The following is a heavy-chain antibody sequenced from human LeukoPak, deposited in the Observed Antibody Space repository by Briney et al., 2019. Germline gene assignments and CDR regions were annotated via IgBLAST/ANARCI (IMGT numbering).Heavy chain of an antibody. V-gene: IGHV3-33*08. CDR3: AREFSRFDYYDSSGYDY. CDR1: GFTVSSYG. D-gene: IGHD3-22*01. CDR2: IWYDGSNK. J-gene: IGHJ4*02. Sequence: PGGSLRLSCAASGFTVSSYGMHWVRQAPGKGLEWVAVIWYDGSNKYYADSVKGRFTISRDNSKNTLYLQMNSLRAEDTAVYYCAREFSRFDYYDSSGYDYWGQGTLVTVSS.